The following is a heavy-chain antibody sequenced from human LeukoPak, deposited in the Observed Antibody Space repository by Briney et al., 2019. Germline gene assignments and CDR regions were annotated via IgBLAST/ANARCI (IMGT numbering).Heavy chain of an antibody. Sequence: GWSLTLSCAVSGFTFSNYAMSWVRQAPGKGLEGVSSISGSGGSTFYADSVKGRFTISRDNSKNTLYLQMNSLRAEDTAIYYCAKDNNYYDSSGYFSSSGYFDYWGQGTLVTVSS. D-gene: IGHD3-22*01. CDR3: AKDNNYYDSSGYFSSSGYFDY. V-gene: IGHV3-23*01. J-gene: IGHJ4*02. CDR2: ISGSGGST. CDR1: GFTFSNYA.